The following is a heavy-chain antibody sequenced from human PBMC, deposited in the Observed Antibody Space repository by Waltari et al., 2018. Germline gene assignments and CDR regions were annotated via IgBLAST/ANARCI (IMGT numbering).Heavy chain of an antibody. CDR2: ISGSGGST. J-gene: IGHJ4*02. CDR3: AKDRLWDPGDFDY. D-gene: IGHD1-26*01. V-gene: IGHV3-23*04. Sequence: EVQLVESGGGLVQPGGSLRLSCAASVFTISSYAMSWVRQAPGKGLEWVSAISGSGGSTYYADAVKGRFTISRDNSKNTLYLQMNSLRAEDTSVYYCAKDRLWDPGDFDYWGQGTLVTVSS. CDR1: VFTISSYA.